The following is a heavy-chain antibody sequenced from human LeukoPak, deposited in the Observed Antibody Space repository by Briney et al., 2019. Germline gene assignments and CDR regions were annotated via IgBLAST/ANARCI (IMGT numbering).Heavy chain of an antibody. J-gene: IGHJ4*02. CDR3: ARVGYCSGGSCYFTWDY. CDR1: GDSISGYY. V-gene: IGHV4-59*01. Sequence: TSETLSLTCTVSGDSISGYYWSWIRQPPGEGLEWIGCIYYTGSTSYGPSLKSRVTMSLDTSKSQFSLKLASVTAADTAVYYCARVGYCSGGSCYFTWDYWGQGTLVTVSS. CDR2: IYYTGST. D-gene: IGHD2-15*01.